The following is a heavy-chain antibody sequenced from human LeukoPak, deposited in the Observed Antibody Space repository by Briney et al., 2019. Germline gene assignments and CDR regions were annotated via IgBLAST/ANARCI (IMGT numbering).Heavy chain of an antibody. J-gene: IGHJ4*02. CDR1: GGSVSSGSYY. D-gene: IGHD3-3*01. Sequence: SETLSLTCTVSGGSVSSGSYYWSWIRQPPGKGLEWIGYIYYSGSTNYNPSLKSRVTISVDTPKNQFSLKLSSVTAADTAVYYCARGSGYYRSHFDYWGQGTLVTVSS. V-gene: IGHV4-61*01. CDR3: ARGSGYYRSHFDY. CDR2: IYYSGST.